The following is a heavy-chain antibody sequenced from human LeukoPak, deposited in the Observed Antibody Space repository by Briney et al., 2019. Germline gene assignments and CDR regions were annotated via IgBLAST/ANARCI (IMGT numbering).Heavy chain of an antibody. CDR2: IYYSGST. Sequence: SETLSLTCTVPGGSISSSSYYWGWIRQPPGKGLEWIGSIYYSGSTYYNPSLKSRVTISVDTSKNQFSLKLTSVTAADTAVYYCARLSVGTFDYWGQGTLVTVSS. D-gene: IGHD6-13*01. V-gene: IGHV4-39*01. CDR3: ARLSVGTFDY. CDR1: GGSISSSSYY. J-gene: IGHJ4*02.